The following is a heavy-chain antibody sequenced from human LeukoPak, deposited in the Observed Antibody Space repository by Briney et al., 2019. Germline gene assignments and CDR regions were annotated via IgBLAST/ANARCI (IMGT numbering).Heavy chain of an antibody. D-gene: IGHD3-10*01. CDR3: ARGVYGSGSLNYYYYGMDV. Sequence: GASVKVSCKASGGTFSSYAISWVRQAPGQGLEWMGGTIPIFGTANYAQKFQGRVTITADESTSTAYMELSSLRSEDTAVYYCARGVYGSGSLNYYYYGMDVWGQGTTVTVSS. J-gene: IGHJ6*02. V-gene: IGHV1-69*13. CDR1: GGTFSSYA. CDR2: TIPIFGTA.